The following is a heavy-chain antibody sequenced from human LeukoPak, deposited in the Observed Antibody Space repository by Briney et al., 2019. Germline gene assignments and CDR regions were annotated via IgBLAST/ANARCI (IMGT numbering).Heavy chain of an antibody. CDR1: GGSISSSSYY. CDR2: VYYSGST. Sequence: SETLSLTCTVSGGSISSSSYYWGWIRQPPGKGLDWIGSVYYSGSTYYNPSLKSRVTISLDTSKNQFSLKLSSVTAADTAVYYCAREGGYSYGDAPLHFDYWGQGTLVTVSS. D-gene: IGHD5-18*01. CDR3: AREGGYSYGDAPLHFDY. V-gene: IGHV4-39*07. J-gene: IGHJ4*02.